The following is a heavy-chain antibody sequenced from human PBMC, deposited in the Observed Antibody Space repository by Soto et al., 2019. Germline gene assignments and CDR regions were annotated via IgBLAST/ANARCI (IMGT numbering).Heavy chain of an antibody. CDR3: ARRTGLAARLASPAYYGLDV. CDR1: GGSFYNYA. D-gene: IGHD6-6*01. CDR2: IIPIFDKP. J-gene: IGHJ6*02. V-gene: IGHV1-69*06. Sequence: QVHLVQSGAEVKKPGSSVKVSCEASGGSFYNYAVTWVRQAPGQGLEWVGSIIPIFDKPNFAQKFQGRLTITADKSTSIAYMELNSLTSGDTAVYYCARRTGLAARLASPAYYGLDVWGQGTMVIVSS.